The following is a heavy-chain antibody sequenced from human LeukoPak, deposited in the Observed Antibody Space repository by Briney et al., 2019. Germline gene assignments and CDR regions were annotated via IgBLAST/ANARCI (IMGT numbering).Heavy chain of an antibody. V-gene: IGHV2-5*02. CDR3: ARREVKLDYLDF. CDR2: TYWDNDK. CDR1: GFSLSTSGVG. D-gene: IGHD1-1*01. J-gene: IGHJ4*02. Sequence: SGPTLVKPTQTLTLTCTFSGFSLSTSGVGVGWIRQPPGKALEWLALTYWDNDKRYSPYLKSRLTITKDTSKNQVVLIMTNMDPMDTATYYCARREVKLDYLDFWGQGTLVTVSS.